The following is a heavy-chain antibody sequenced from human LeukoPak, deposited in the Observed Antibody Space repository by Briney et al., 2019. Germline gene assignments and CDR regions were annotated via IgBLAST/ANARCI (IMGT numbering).Heavy chain of an antibody. CDR1: GFTFNSYE. D-gene: IGHD3-16*01. CDR3: ARDRGGGKPFDY. Sequence: GGSLRLSCAASGFTFNSYEMTWVRQAPGKGLEWVSYISGGGETTYYADSVKGRFTIFRDNTKNSLFLQMNSLRAEDTAVYYCARDRGGGKPFDYWGQGTLVTVSS. J-gene: IGHJ4*02. V-gene: IGHV3-48*03. CDR2: ISGGGETT.